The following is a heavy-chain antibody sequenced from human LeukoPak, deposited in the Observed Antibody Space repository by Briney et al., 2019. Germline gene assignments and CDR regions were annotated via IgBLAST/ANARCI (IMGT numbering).Heavy chain of an antibody. J-gene: IGHJ4*02. Sequence: PSQTLSLTCTVSGGSISRGGYYWSWIRQHPGKGLEWIGYIYYSGSTYYNPSLKSRVTISVDTSKNQFSLKLSSVTAADTAVYYCARESHIVAAADRTGGFDYWGQGTLVTVSS. CDR1: GGSISRGGYY. CDR2: IYYSGST. V-gene: IGHV4-31*03. D-gene: IGHD6-13*01. CDR3: ARESHIVAAADRTGGFDY.